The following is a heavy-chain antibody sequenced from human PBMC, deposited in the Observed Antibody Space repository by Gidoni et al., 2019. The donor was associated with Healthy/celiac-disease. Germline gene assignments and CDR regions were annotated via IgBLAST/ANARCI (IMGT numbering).Heavy chain of an antibody. D-gene: IGHD6-19*01. J-gene: IGHJ4*02. Sequence: GGGFVRPGGSLRLSCAASGFTVSSNYMSWVRQAPGKGLEWVSVIYSGGSTYYADSVKGRFTISRDNSKNTLYLQMNSLRAEDTAVYYCARGEDSSGWYNYWGQGTLVTVSS. CDR3: ARGEDSSGWYNY. CDR2: IYSGGST. V-gene: IGHV3-66*01. CDR1: GFTVSSNY.